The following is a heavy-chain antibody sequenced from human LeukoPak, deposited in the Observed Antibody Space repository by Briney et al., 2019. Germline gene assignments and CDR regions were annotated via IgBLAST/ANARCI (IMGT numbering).Heavy chain of an antibody. CDR3: ARVPRGSGRFIVGATGYFDY. V-gene: IGHV3-21*01. Sequence: GGSLRLSCAASGFTFSSYSMNWVRQAPGKGLGWVSSISSSSSYIYYADSVKGRFTISRDNSKNTLYLQMNSLRAEDTAVYYCARVPRGSGRFIVGATGYFDYWGQGTLVTVSS. J-gene: IGHJ4*02. CDR2: ISSSSSYI. CDR1: GFTFSSYS. D-gene: IGHD1-26*01.